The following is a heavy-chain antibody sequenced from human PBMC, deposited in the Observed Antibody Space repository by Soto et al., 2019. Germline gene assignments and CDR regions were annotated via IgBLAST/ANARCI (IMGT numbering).Heavy chain of an antibody. CDR3: ARGRPPLRNYYYSGMDV. D-gene: IGHD4-17*01. J-gene: IGHJ6*02. CDR2: INHSGST. Sequence: QVQLQQWGAGLLKPSETLSLTCAVYGGSFSGYYWSWIRQPPGKGLEWMGEINHSGSTNYNPSLKSRVTISVDTSKNQLSLKLSSVTAADTAVYFSARGRPPLRNYYYSGMDVWGQGTTVIVSS. V-gene: IGHV4-34*01. CDR1: GGSFSGYY.